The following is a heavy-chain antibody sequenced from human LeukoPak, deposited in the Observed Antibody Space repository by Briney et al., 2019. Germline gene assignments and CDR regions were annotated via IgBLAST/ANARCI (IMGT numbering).Heavy chain of an antibody. V-gene: IGHV1-3*01. J-gene: IGHJ4*02. CDR3: ARDGSPTTRYYDFWSGYYRDY. Sequence: GASVKVCCKASGYTFTSCAMHWVRQAPGQRLEWMGWINAGSGNTKYSQKLQGRVTMTTDTSTSTAYMELRSLRSDDTAVYYCARDGSPTTRYYDFWSGYYRDYWGQGTLVTVSS. CDR1: GYTFTSCA. D-gene: IGHD3-3*01. CDR2: INAGSGNT.